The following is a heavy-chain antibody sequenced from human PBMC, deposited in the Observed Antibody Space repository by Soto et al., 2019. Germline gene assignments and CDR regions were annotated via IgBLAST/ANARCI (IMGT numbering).Heavy chain of an antibody. V-gene: IGHV1-69*01. CDR2: IIPIFGTA. CDR1: GGTFSSYA. CDR3: ASILITGTTWGGSWFDP. J-gene: IGHJ5*02. Sequence: QVQLVQSGAEVKKPGSSVKVSCKASGGTFSSYAISWVRQAPGQGLEWMGGIIPIFGTANYAQKFQGRVTITADESTSTAYMGLSSLRSEDTAVYYCASILITGTTWGGSWFDPWGQGTLVTVSS. D-gene: IGHD1-7*01.